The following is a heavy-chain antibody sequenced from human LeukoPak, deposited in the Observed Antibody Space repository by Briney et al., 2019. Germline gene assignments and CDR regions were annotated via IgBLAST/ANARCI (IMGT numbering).Heavy chain of an antibody. D-gene: IGHD6-19*01. CDR2: INPNSGGT. V-gene: IGHV1-2*02. CDR1: GYAFTSNY. CDR3: ARDLGAVAGDWFDP. Sequence: GASVKVSCKASGYAFTSNYMHWVRQAPGQGFEWMGWINPNSGGTNYAQKFQGRVTMTRDTSISTAYMELSRLRSDDTAVYYCARDLGAVAGDWFDPWGQGTLVTVSS. J-gene: IGHJ5*02.